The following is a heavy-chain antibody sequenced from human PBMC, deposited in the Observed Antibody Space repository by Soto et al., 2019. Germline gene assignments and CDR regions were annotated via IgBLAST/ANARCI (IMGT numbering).Heavy chain of an antibody. CDR2: INLSGNT. Sequence: SETLSLTCAVYGGSFRAYYWNWIRQPPGKGLEWIGEINLSGNTNYNPSLKSRITISLDTFKNQFSLQLTSVTAADTGVYCFARGAYCHYIRCSQPYNLFDPWGQGSLVTVAS. J-gene: IGHJ5*02. CDR1: GGSFRAYY. D-gene: IGHD2-15*01. V-gene: IGHV4-34*01. CDR3: ARGAYCHYIRCSQPYNLFDP.